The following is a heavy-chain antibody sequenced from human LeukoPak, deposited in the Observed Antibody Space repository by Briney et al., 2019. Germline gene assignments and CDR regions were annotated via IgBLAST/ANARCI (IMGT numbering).Heavy chain of an antibody. J-gene: IGHJ3*02. V-gene: IGHV4-4*07. D-gene: IGHD3-10*01. Sequence: SETLSLTCTVSGGSISSYYWSWIRQPAGKGLEWIGRIYTSGSTNYTPSLKSRVTISVDTSKNQFSLKLSSVTAADTAVYYCARDLWFGAGRAFDIWGQGTMVTVSS. CDR3: ARDLWFGAGRAFDI. CDR2: IYTSGST. CDR1: GGSISSYY.